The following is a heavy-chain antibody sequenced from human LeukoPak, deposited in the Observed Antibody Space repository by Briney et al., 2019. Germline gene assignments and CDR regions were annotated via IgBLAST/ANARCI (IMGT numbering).Heavy chain of an antibody. J-gene: IGHJ2*01. V-gene: IGHV3-9*01. Sequence: GRSLRLSCAASGFTFDDYAMHWVRQAPGKGLEWVSGISWNSGSIGYADSVKGRFTISRGNAKNSLYLQMNSLRAEDTALYYCAKAGYNCSGGSCYSYWYFDLWGRGTLVTVSS. CDR2: ISWNSGSI. CDR1: GFTFDDYA. CDR3: AKAGYNCSGGSCYSYWYFDL. D-gene: IGHD2-15*01.